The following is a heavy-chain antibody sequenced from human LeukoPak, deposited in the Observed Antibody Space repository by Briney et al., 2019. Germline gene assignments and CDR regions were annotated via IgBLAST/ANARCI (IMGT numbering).Heavy chain of an antibody. CDR3: ARDRGFN. J-gene: IGHJ4*02. CDR1: GFTFSSYA. CDR2: IYSGGST. V-gene: IGHV3-66*01. Sequence: GGSLRLSCAASGFTFSSYAMSWVRQAPGKGLEWVSVIYSGGSTYYADSVKGRFTISRDNSKNTLYLQMNSLRAEDTAVYYCARDRGFNWGQGTLVTVSS.